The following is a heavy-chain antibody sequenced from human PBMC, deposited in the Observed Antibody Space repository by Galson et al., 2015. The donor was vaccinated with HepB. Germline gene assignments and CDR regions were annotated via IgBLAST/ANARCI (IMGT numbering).Heavy chain of an antibody. CDR3: AKDSRTMVRGVIDAFDI. J-gene: IGHJ3*02. CDR2: ISYDGSNK. D-gene: IGHD3-10*01. CDR1: GFTFSSYG. Sequence: SLRLSCAASGFTFSSYGMHWVRQAPGKGLEWVAVISYDGSNKYYADSVKGRFTISRDNSKNTLYLQMNSLRAEDTAVYYCAKDSRTMVRGVIDAFDIWGQGTMVTVSS. V-gene: IGHV3-30*18.